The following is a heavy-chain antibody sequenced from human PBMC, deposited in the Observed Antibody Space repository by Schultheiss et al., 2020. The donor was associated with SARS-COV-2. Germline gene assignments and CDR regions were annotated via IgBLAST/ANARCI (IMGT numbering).Heavy chain of an antibody. Sequence: GESLKISCTASGFTFGDYAMSWVRQAPGKGLEWVGFIRSKAYGGTTEYAASVKGRFTISRDDSKSIAYLQMNSLKTEDTAVYYCTRDPYNWNPFDYWGQGTLVTVSS. D-gene: IGHD1-20*01. J-gene: IGHJ4*02. CDR1: GFTFGDYA. CDR3: TRDPYNWNPFDY. V-gene: IGHV3-49*04. CDR2: IRSKAYGGTT.